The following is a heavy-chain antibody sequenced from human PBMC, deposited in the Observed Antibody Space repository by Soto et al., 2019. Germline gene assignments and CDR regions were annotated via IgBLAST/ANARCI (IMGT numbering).Heavy chain of an antibody. J-gene: IGHJ6*02. Sequence: QVQLVQSGAEVKKPGSSVKVSCKASGGTFSSYAISWVRQAPGQGLEWMGGIIPIFGTANYAQKFQGRVTITADESTSTAYMELSSLRSEDTAVYYCARDTSIAVAGPYYYGMDVWGQGTTDTVSS. CDR2: IIPIFGTA. CDR1: GGTFSSYA. V-gene: IGHV1-69*01. D-gene: IGHD6-19*01. CDR3: ARDTSIAVAGPYYYGMDV.